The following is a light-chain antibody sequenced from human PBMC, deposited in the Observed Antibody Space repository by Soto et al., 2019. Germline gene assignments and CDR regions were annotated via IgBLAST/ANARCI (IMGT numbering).Light chain of an antibody. V-gene: IGLV2-14*01. CDR1: SSDVGGYSY. CDR2: EVS. Sequence: QSVLTQPASVSGSPGQSITISCTGTSSDVGGYSYVSWYQQHPGKAPKLMIYEVSNRPSGVSNRFSGSKSGNTASLTISGLQAEDEADYYCFSYASSGTYVFGTGTKVTVL. J-gene: IGLJ1*01. CDR3: FSYASSGTYV.